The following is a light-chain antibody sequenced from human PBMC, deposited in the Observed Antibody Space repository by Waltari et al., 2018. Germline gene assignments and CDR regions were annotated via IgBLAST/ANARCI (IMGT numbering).Light chain of an antibody. V-gene: IGKV3-15*01. CDR3: QQYNIRLT. CDR2: GAS. CDR1: QPISSN. Sequence: EIVMTQSPATLSVSPGERATLSCRARQPISSNLAWYQHKPGQAPRLLISGASTRASGIPARFSGSGSGTQFTLTINSLQSEDFAVYYCQQYNIRLTFGGGTKVDIK. J-gene: IGKJ4*01.